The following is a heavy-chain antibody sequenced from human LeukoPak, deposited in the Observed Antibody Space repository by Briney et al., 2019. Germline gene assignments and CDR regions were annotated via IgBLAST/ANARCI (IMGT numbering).Heavy chain of an antibody. Sequence: GASMKVSCKASGYTFTSYYMHWVRQAPGQGLEWMGIINPSGGSTSYAQKFQGRVTITADKSTSTAYMELSSLRSEDTAVYYCASPITDVDSPFDYWGQGTLVTVSS. J-gene: IGHJ4*02. CDR3: ASPITDVDSPFDY. CDR1: GYTFTSYY. D-gene: IGHD3/OR15-3a*01. V-gene: IGHV1-46*01. CDR2: INPSGGST.